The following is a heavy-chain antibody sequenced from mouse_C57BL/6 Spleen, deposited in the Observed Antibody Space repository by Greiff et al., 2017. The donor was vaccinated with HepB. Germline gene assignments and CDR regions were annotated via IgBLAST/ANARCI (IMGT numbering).Heavy chain of an antibody. V-gene: IGHV10-1*01. J-gene: IGHJ2*01. CDR3: VASNWAVGYFDY. Sequence: EVQLVESGGGLVQPKGSLKLSCAASGFSFNTYAMNWVRQAPGKGLEWVARIRSKSNNYATYYAASVKDRFTISRDDSESMLYLQMNNLKTEDTAMYYCVASNWAVGYFDYWGQGTTLTVSS. CDR1: GFSFNTYA. D-gene: IGHD4-1*01. CDR2: IRSKSNNYAT.